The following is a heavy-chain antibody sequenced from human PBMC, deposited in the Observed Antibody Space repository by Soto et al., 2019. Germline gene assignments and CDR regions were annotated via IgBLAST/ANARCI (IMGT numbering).Heavy chain of an antibody. J-gene: IGHJ4*02. CDR1: GFTFTDYA. D-gene: IGHD5-18*01. CDR3: AHLAGLSHTDDF. Sequence: EGSLRLPCAASGFTFTDYALHWVRQAPGKGLEWVTVISSDGGNRYYADSVKVRFTISRDNSKNTLYLRMNSLRVEDTAIYICAHLAGLSHTDDFWGQGTPVTGS. CDR2: ISSDGGNR. V-gene: IGHV3-30-3*01.